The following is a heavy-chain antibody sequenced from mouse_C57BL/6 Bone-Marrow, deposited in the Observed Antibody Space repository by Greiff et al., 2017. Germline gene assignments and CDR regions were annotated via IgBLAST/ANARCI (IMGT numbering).Heavy chain of an antibody. V-gene: IGHV1-53*01. J-gene: IGHJ1*03. D-gene: IGHD1-1*01. CDR2: IDPSNGGT. Sequence: QVQLQQPGTELVKPGASVKLSCKASGYTFTSYWMHWVKQRPGQGLEWIGNIDPSNGGTNYNEKFKSKATLTVDKSSSTAYMQLSSLTSEDSAVYYGARAYYYGSSYWYVDVWGTGTTVTVSS. CDR3: ARAYYYGSSYWYVDV. CDR1: GYTFTSYW.